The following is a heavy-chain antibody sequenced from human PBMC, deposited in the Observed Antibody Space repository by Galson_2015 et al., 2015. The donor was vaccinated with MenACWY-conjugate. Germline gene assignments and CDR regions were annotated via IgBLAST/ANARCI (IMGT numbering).Heavy chain of an antibody. CDR1: GFTFNNYA. CDR3: AKRIAPAGAPYYFDS. Sequence: SLRLSCAASGFTFNNYAMSWFRHSPGRGLEWVSAINGDDDQPFYAEAVKGRFTVARDSARNTVYLQMKSLRPEDTAIYYCAKRIAPAGAPYYFDSWGQGARVTVSS. D-gene: IGHD6-13*01. J-gene: IGHJ4*02. V-gene: IGHV3-23*01. CDR2: INGDDDQP.